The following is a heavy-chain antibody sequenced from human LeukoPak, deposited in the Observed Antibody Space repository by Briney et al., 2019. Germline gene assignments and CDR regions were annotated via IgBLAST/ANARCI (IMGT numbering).Heavy chain of an antibody. Sequence: ASVKVSCKASGYTFTSYGISWVRQAPGQGLEWMGWISAYNGNTNYAQKLQGRVTMTTDTSTSTAYMELRSLRSDDTAVYYCARGGPYYDILTLFDYWGQGTLVTVSS. CDR3: ARGGPYYDILTLFDY. CDR2: ISAYNGNT. J-gene: IGHJ4*02. D-gene: IGHD3-9*01. V-gene: IGHV1-18*01. CDR1: GYTFTSYG.